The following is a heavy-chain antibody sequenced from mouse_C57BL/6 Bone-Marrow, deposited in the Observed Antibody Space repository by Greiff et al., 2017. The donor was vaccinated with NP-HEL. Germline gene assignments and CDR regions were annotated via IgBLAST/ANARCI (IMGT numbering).Heavy chain of an antibody. V-gene: IGHV1-50*01. Sequence: VQLQQPGAELVKPGASVKLSCKASGYTFISYWMQWVKQRPGQGLEWIGEIDPSDSYTNYNQKFKGKATLTVDTSSSTAYMQLSSLTSEDSAVYYCARDGLLRPFAYWGQGTLVTVSA. D-gene: IGHD1-1*01. J-gene: IGHJ3*01. CDR1: GYTFISYW. CDR3: ARDGLLRPFAY. CDR2: IDPSDSYT.